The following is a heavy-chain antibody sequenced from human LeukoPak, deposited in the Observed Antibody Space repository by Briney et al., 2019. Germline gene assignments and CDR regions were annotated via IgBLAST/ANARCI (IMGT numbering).Heavy chain of an antibody. CDR2: ISAYNGNT. Sequence: ASVKVSCKASGYTFPSYGISWVRQAPGQGLEWMGWISAYNGNTNYAQKLQGRVTMTTDTSTSTAYMELRSLRSDDTAVYYCTRELERAYYDFWSGSPTFDYWGQGTLVTVSS. V-gene: IGHV1-18*01. CDR3: TRELERAYYDFWSGSPTFDY. J-gene: IGHJ4*02. D-gene: IGHD3-3*01. CDR1: GYTFPSYG.